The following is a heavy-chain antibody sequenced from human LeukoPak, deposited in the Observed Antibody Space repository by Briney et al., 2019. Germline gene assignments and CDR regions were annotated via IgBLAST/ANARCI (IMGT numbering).Heavy chain of an antibody. J-gene: IGHJ4*02. Sequence: RGASVKVSCKASGYTFTSYGISWVRQAPGQGLEWMGWISAYNGNTNYAQKLQGRVTMTTDTSTSTAYMELRSLRSDDTAVYYCARETKYYDILTGYYSDFDYWGQGTLVTVSS. CDR3: ARETKYYDILTGYYSDFDY. CDR2: ISAYNGNT. V-gene: IGHV1-18*01. D-gene: IGHD3-9*01. CDR1: GYTFTSYG.